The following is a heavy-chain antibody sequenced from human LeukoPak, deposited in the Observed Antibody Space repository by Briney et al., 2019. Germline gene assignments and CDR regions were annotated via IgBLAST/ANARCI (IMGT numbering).Heavy chain of an antibody. D-gene: IGHD3-22*01. CDR2: INHSGST. V-gene: IGHV4-34*01. CDR3: ARDRYYYDSSGSAFDI. Sequence: SETLSLTCAVYGGSFSGYYWSWIRQPPGKGLEWIGEINHSGSTNYNPSLKSRVTISVDTSKNQFSLKLSSVTAADTAVYYCARDRYYYDSSGSAFDIWGQGTMVTVSS. J-gene: IGHJ3*02. CDR1: GGSFSGYY.